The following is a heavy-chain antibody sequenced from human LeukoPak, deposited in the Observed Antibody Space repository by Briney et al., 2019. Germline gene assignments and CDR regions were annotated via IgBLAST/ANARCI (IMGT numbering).Heavy chain of an antibody. CDR3: AKVSGTSLSYYYYYYYMDV. Sequence: GGSLRLSCAASGFTFSSYGMHWVRQAPGKGLEWVAFIRYDGSNKYYADSVKGRFTISRDNSKNTLYLQMNSLRAEGTAVYYCAKVSGTSLSYYYYYYYMDVWGKGTTVTVSS. CDR1: GFTFSSYG. J-gene: IGHJ6*03. V-gene: IGHV3-30*02. D-gene: IGHD1-26*01. CDR2: IRYDGSNK.